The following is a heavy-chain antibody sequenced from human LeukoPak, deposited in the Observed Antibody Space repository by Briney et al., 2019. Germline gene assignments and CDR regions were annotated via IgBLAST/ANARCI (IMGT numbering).Heavy chain of an antibody. CDR1: GFTFTSSA. J-gene: IGHJ4*02. D-gene: IGHD6-6*01. Sequence: GTSVTVSCKASGFTFTSSAMQWVRQARGQRLEWIGWIFVGSGNTNYAQKFQERVTITRDMSTSTAYMELSSLRSEDTAVYYCAAKAARTNRSTNYYFDYWGQGTLVTVSS. V-gene: IGHV1-58*02. CDR3: AAKAARTNRSTNYYFDY. CDR2: IFVGSGNT.